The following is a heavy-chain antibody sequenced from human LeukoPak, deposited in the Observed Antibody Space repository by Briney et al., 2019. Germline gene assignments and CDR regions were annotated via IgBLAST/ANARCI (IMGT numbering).Heavy chain of an antibody. V-gene: IGHV1-18*01. CDR2: ISGYNGKT. CDR3: ATGGHVRVYDSSAYYGHY. D-gene: IGHD3-22*01. Sequence: ASVKVSCKASGYTFTSYDITWVRQAPGQGLEWMGWISGYNGKTKYAQKLQDRVTMTTDTSTTTAYMELRSLRSDDTAVYYCATGGHVRVYDSSAYYGHYWGQGTLVTVSS. J-gene: IGHJ4*02. CDR1: GYTFTSYD.